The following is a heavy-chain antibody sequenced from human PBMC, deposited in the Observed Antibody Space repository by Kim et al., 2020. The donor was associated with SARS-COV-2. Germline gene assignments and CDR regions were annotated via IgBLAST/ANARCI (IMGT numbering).Heavy chain of an antibody. CDR2: GST. V-gene: IGHV3-53*01. D-gene: IGHD3-16*01. CDR3: ARDWGGATT. Sequence: GSTDSADSVKGRFTISGDNSKNTLYLQMNSLRAEDTAVYYCARDWGGATTWGQGTLVTVSS. J-gene: IGHJ5*02.